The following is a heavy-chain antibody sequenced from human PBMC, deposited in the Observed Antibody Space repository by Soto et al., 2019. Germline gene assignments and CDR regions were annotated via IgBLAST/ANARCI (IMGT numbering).Heavy chain of an antibody. V-gene: IGHV3-23*01. CDR3: AREGFGSGQARGFDM. D-gene: IGHD6-19*01. Sequence: PGGSLRLSCAASGFNFRTSVMTWVRQAPGKGLEWVSTINDNGGATHYADSVKGRFTISRDNSKDTMFLQMNSLRVEDTAVYHCAREGFGSGQARGFDMWGQGTMVTVSS. J-gene: IGHJ3*02. CDR2: INDNGGAT. CDR1: GFNFRTSV.